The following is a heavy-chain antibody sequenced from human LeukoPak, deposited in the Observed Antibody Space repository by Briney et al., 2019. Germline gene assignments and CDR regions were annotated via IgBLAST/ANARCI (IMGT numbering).Heavy chain of an antibody. CDR2: ISSSSNYI. Sequence: GGSLRLSCAASGFTFSSYAMSWVRQAPGKGLEWVSSISSSSNYIYYADSVKGRFTISRDNSKNTLYLQMNSLRAEDTAVYYCAKEVTMVRGVNGYWGQGTLVTVSS. CDR1: GFTFSSYA. CDR3: AKEVTMVRGVNGY. J-gene: IGHJ4*02. D-gene: IGHD3-10*01. V-gene: IGHV3-21*01.